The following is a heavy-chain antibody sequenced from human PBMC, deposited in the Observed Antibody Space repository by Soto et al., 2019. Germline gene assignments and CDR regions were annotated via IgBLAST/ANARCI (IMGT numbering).Heavy chain of an antibody. CDR1: GYTFTSYA. CDR2: INAGNGNT. Sequence: ASVKVSCKASGYTFTSYAMHWVRQAPGQGLEWMGWINAGNGNTKYSQKFQGRVTITRDTSASTAYMELSSLRSEDTAVYYCARSHCSGGSCPAGYWGQGTLVTVSS. CDR3: ARSHCSGGSCPAGY. D-gene: IGHD2-15*01. J-gene: IGHJ4*02. V-gene: IGHV1-3*01.